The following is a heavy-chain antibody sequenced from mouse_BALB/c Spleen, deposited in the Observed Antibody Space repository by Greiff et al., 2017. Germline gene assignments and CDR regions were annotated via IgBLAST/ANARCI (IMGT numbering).Heavy chain of an antibody. Sequence: EVQLQQSGPGLVKPSQSLSLTCTVTGYSITSDYAWNWIRQFPGNKLEWMGYISYSGSTSYNPSLKSRISITRDTSKNQFFLQLNSVTTEDTATYYCAGTSWDKDYWGQGTTLTVSS. CDR2: ISYSGST. V-gene: IGHV3-2*02. CDR1: GYSITSDYA. J-gene: IGHJ2*01. CDR3: AGTSWDKDY. D-gene: IGHD4-1*01.